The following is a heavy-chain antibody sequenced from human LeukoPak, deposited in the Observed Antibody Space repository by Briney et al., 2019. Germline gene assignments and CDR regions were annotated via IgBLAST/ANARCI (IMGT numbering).Heavy chain of an antibody. Sequence: PGGSLRLSCAASGFTFSSYAMSWVRQAPGKGLEWVSAIRGSGDRTHYADSVKGRFTISRDNSKNTLYLQMNSLRAEDTAVYYCARDAIHTAVLTSSFNWFDPWGQGTLVTVSS. J-gene: IGHJ5*02. CDR1: GFTFSSYA. V-gene: IGHV3-23*01. D-gene: IGHD3-22*01. CDR2: IRGSGDRT. CDR3: ARDAIHTAVLTSSFNWFDP.